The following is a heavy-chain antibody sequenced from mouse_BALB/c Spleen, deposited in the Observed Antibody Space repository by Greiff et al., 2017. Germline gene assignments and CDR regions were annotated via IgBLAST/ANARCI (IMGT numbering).Heavy chain of an antibody. Sequence: EVMLVESGGGLVKPGGSLKLSCAASGFAFSSYDMSWVRQTPEKRLEWVAYISSGGGSTYYPDTVKGRFTISRDNAKNTLYLQMSSLKSEDTAMYYCASNSWFAYWGQGTLVTVSA. D-gene: IGHD1-3*01. CDR3: ASNSWFAY. CDR2: ISSGGGST. J-gene: IGHJ3*01. V-gene: IGHV5-12-1*01. CDR1: GFAFSSYD.